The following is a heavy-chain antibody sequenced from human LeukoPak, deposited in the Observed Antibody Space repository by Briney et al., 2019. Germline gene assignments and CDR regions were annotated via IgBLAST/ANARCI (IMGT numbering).Heavy chain of an antibody. V-gene: IGHV2-5*02. CDR1: GFSLSTSGVG. J-gene: IGHJ4*02. CDR3: AHVNWNDGFDY. CDR2: IYWDDDK. D-gene: IGHD1-1*01. Sequence: SGPTLVKPTQTLTQTCTFSGFSLSTSGVGVGWIRQPQGKDLEWLVLIYWDDDKRYSPSLESRLTITKDTSNNLVVLTMTIMDPVDTATYYCAHVNWNDGFDYWGQGTLVPVSA.